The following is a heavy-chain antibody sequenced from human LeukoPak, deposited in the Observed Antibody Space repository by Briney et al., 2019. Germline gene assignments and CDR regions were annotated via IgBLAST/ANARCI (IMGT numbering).Heavy chain of an antibody. J-gene: IGHJ5*02. Sequence: PSQTLSLTCTVSGGSLSSGGYYWSWIRQPPGKGLEWIGYIYHSGSTYYNPSLKSRVTISVDRSKNQFSLKLSSVTAADTAVYYCARHSKRDPGCRFDPWGQGTLATVSS. CDR3: ARHSKRDPGCRFDP. D-gene: IGHD5-24*01. CDR2: IYHSGST. V-gene: IGHV4-30-2*01. CDR1: GGSLSSGGYY.